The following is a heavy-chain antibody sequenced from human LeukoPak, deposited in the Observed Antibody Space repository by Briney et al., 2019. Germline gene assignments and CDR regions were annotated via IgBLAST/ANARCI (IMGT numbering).Heavy chain of an antibody. D-gene: IGHD3-10*01. CDR2: ISGSGGST. CDR1: GFTFSSYA. V-gene: IGHV3-23*01. J-gene: IGHJ4*02. CDR3: ARRFGIFTKHFDY. Sequence: GGSLRLSCEASGFTFSSYAMVWVRQAPGKGLEWVSTISGSGGSTYYPDSVKGRFTISRDNSNNTLYLQMNSLRADDTAIYYRARRFGIFTKHFDYWGPGNPGHRLL.